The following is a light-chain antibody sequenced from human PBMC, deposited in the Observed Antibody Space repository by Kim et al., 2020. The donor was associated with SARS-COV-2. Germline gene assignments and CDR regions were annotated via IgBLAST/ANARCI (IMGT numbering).Light chain of an antibody. V-gene: IGKV1-5*03. CDR3: QQYSSYSWT. J-gene: IGKJ1*01. CDR2: EAS. Sequence: AAVGDRVTRPCRASQSISRWLAWSQQKPGKAPNLLIYEASSLESGVPSRFSGSGSGTEFTLTISSLQPDDFATYYCQQYSSYSWTFGQGTKVDIK. CDR1: QSISRW.